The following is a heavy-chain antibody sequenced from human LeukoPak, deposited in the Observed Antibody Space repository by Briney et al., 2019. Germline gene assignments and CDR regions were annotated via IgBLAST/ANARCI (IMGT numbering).Heavy chain of an antibody. CDR3: ARELAGAYFDY. CDR1: GGSFSGYY. V-gene: IGHV4-34*01. CDR2: INHSGST. D-gene: IGHD6-19*01. Sequence: SETLSLTCAVYGGSFSGYYWSWLRQPPGKGLEWIGEINHSGSTNYNPSLKSRVTISVDKSKNQFSLKLSSVTAADTAVYYCARELAGAYFDYWGQGTLVTVSS. J-gene: IGHJ4*02.